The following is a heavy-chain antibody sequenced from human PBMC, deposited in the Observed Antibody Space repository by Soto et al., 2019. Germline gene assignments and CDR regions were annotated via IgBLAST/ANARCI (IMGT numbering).Heavy chain of an antibody. Sequence: QVQLQESGPGLVEPSQTLSLTCTVSGGSIGSTDSYWSWIRRPPGKGLEWIGYIYYTVGTFYNPSLKSRLTISLETSSNPFSLTLTSVTATDTGIYYCARGGSGWAEYFQHWGQGTLVAVSS. D-gene: IGHD6-25*01. CDR2: IYYTVGT. V-gene: IGHV4-30-4*08. CDR1: GGSIGSTDSY. CDR3: ARGGSGWAEYFQH. J-gene: IGHJ1*01.